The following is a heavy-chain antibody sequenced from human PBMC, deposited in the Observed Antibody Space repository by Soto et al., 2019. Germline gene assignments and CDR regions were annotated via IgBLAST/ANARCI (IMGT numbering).Heavy chain of an antibody. CDR2: IKEDGSEK. J-gene: IGHJ4*02. V-gene: IGHV3-7*03. D-gene: IGHD3-22*01. Sequence: YLRLSCEHSGFTLSKYWMSWVRQVPCPGQAWVSNIKEDGSEKYYVDSVKGRVTISRDNAKNSVHLQMNSMRDEDTAVYYCVRFYIVVSVRGRVDFLDSWGQGTPVTLYS. CDR1: GFTLSKYW. CDR3: VRFYIVVSVRGRVDFLDS.